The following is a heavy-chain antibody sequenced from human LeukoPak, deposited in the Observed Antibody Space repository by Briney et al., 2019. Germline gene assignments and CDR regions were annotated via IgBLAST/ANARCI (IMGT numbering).Heavy chain of an antibody. CDR1: GGSFSGYY. J-gene: IGHJ5*02. CDR3: ARGRGWFGETWFDP. V-gene: IGHV4-34*01. D-gene: IGHD3-10*01. Sequence: SETLSLTCAVCGGSFSGYYWSWIRQPPGKGLEWIGEINHSGSTNYNPSLKSRVTISVDTSKNQFSLKLSSVTAADTAVYYCARGRGWFGETWFDPWGQGTLVTVSS. CDR2: INHSGST.